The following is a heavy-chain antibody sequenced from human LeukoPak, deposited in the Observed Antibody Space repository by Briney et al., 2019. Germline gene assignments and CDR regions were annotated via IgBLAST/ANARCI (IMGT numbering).Heavy chain of an antibody. Sequence: PSQTLSLTCTVSGGSISSGDYYWSWIRQPPGKGLEWIGYIYYSGSTYYNPSLKSRVTISVDTSKNQFPLKLSSVTAADTAVHYCARVEMATILFDYWGQGTLVTVSS. V-gene: IGHV4-30-4*01. D-gene: IGHD5-24*01. CDR1: GGSISSGDYY. CDR2: IYYSGST. CDR3: ARVEMATILFDY. J-gene: IGHJ4*02.